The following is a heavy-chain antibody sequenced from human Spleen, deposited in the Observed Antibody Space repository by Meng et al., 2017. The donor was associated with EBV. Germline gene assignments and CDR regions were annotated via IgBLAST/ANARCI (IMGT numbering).Heavy chain of an antibody. J-gene: IGHJ4*02. CDR3: VRGLEYSSGSGDY. D-gene: IGHD6-19*01. Sequence: QLSQVGTRLCLPVKTPSVTAAYYGGSFSDNWGGWAAQHPGKGLEWIGDVSPGVNSDYNPSLTSRVTISVDTSKNELSLKVTSVTAADTAVYYCVRGLEYSSGSGDYWGQGTLVTVSS. V-gene: IGHV4-34*01. CDR1: GGSFSDNW. CDR2: VSPGVNS.